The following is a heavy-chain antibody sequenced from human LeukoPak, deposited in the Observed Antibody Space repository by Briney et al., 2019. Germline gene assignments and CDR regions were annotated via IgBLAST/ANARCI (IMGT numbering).Heavy chain of an antibody. D-gene: IGHD1-26*01. J-gene: IGHJ4*02. Sequence: GASVKVSCKASGYTLTSYDINWVRQATGQGLEWMGWMNPASGTTGYAQKFQGRVTTTRNTSIGTAYMELNSLRSQDMAVYYCARGRGLSGSYYDDYWGQGTLVTVSS. CDR1: GYTLTSYD. CDR3: ARGRGLSGSYYDDY. V-gene: IGHV1-8*01. CDR2: MNPASGTT.